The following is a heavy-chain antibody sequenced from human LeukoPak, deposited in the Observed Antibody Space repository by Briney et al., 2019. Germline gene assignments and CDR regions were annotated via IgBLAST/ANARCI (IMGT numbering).Heavy chain of an antibody. Sequence: GGSLRLSCAASGFIFSSYVMSWVRQTPEKGLEWVSGISESGDATFYADSVKGRFTISRDNSRNTLYLQMNSLRAEDTAVYYCAKVGYDSSGYFDYWGQGTLVTVSS. CDR3: AKVGYDSSGYFDY. V-gene: IGHV3-23*01. D-gene: IGHD3-22*01. CDR2: ISESGDAT. CDR1: GFIFSSYV. J-gene: IGHJ4*02.